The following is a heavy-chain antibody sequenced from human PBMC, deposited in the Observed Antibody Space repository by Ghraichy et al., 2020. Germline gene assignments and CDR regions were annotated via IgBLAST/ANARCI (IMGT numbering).Heavy chain of an antibody. CDR3: AKDRITSWFDP. CDR1: GFTFSSYG. J-gene: IGHJ5*02. V-gene: IGHV3-30*18. D-gene: IGHD3-16*01. CDR2: ISYDGSNK. Sequence: GESLNISCAASGFTFSSYGMHWVRQAPGKGLEWVAVISYDGSNKYYADSVKGRFTISRDNSKNTLYLQMNSLRAEDTAVYYCAKDRITSWFDPWGQGTLVTVSS.